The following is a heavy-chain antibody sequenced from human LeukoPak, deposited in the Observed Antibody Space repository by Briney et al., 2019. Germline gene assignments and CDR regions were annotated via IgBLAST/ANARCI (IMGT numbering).Heavy chain of an antibody. CDR2: ISAYNGNT. J-gene: IGHJ3*02. Sequence: ASVKVSCKASGYTFTSYGISWVRQDPGQGLEWMGWISAYNGNTNYAQKLQGRVTMTTDTSTSTAYMELRSLRSDDTAVYYCARIPYSSGWFDAFDIWGQGTMVTVSS. D-gene: IGHD6-19*01. V-gene: IGHV1-18*04. CDR1: GYTFTSYG. CDR3: ARIPYSSGWFDAFDI.